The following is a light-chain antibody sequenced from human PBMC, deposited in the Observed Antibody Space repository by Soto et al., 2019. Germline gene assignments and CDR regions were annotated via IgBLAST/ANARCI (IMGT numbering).Light chain of an antibody. Sequence: EIVLTQSPGTLSLSPGERATLSCRASQSVSSAYLAWYQQKPGQAPRLLIYGASSRATGIPDRFSGSESGTDFTLTIIRLEPEYFAIYYCQVYGTSFRVTFGPETKVDVK. CDR1: QSVSSAY. V-gene: IGKV3-20*01. J-gene: IGKJ3*01. CDR3: QVYGTSFRVT. CDR2: GAS.